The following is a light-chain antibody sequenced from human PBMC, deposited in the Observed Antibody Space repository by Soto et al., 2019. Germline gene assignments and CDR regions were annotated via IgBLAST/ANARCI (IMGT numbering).Light chain of an antibody. V-gene: IGKV3-15*01. CDR3: QQYNNWSRT. J-gene: IGKJ1*01. Sequence: EIVMTQSPATLSVSPGERATLSCRASQSVSSNLAWYQQKPGQAPRLLIYGTSTRATGVPARFSGSGSGTKFTLTISSLQSEDLAVYYCQQYNNWSRTFGQGTKVDIK. CDR1: QSVSSN. CDR2: GTS.